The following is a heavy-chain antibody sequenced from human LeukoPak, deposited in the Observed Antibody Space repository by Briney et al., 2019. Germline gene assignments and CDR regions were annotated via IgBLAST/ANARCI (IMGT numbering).Heavy chain of an antibody. V-gene: IGHV1-18*01. J-gene: IGHJ5*02. CDR2: INAYNGNT. D-gene: IGHD3-3*01. CDR1: GYTFTSYG. Sequence: ASVKVSCKASGYTFTSYGISWVRQAPGQGLEWMGWINAYNGNTNYAQKLQGRVTMTTDTSTSTAYMELRSLRSDDTAVYYCARDPYYDFWSGYYDNWFDPWGQGTLVTVSS. CDR3: ARDPYYDFWSGYYDNWFDP.